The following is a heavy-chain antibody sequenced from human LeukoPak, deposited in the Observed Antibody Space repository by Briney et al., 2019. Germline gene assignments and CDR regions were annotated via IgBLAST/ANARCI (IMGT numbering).Heavy chain of an antibody. V-gene: IGHV3-7*01. CDR3: ARVRWDLLSTDY. J-gene: IGHJ4*02. CDR1: EFTFSNYW. CDR2: IKQDGSEK. D-gene: IGHD1-26*01. Sequence: GGSLTLSCAASEFTFSNYWMSWVRQAPGKGLEWVANIKQDGSEKYYVDSVKGRFTISRDNAKNSLYLQMNSLRVEDTAVYYCARVRWDLLSTDYWGQGSLVTVSS.